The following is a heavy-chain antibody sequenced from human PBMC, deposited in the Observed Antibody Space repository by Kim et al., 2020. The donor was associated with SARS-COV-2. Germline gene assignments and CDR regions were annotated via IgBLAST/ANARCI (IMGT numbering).Heavy chain of an antibody. CDR3: AREHPITMVSDY. J-gene: IGHJ4*02. D-gene: IGHD3-10*01. V-gene: IGHV3-48*02. Sequence: YYADSVKGRFTISRDNAKNSLYLQMNSLRDEDTAVYYCAREHPITMVSDYWGQGTLVTVSS.